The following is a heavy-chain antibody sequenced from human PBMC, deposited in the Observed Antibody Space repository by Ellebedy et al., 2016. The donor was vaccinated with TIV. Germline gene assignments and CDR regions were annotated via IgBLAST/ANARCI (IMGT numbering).Heavy chain of an antibody. V-gene: IGHV3-21*01. CDR3: AKHNPSSGGGFDP. Sequence: GESLKISCAASGFTFSSYSMNWVRQAPGKGLEWVSSISSSSSYIYYADSVKGRFTISRDNAKNSLYLQMNSLRAEDTAVYYCAKHNPSSGGGFDPWGQGTLVTVSS. J-gene: IGHJ5*02. CDR2: ISSSSSYI. CDR1: GFTFSSYS. D-gene: IGHD6-19*01.